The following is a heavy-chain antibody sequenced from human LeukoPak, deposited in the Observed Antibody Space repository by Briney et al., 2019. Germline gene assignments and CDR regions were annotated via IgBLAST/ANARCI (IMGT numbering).Heavy chain of an antibody. Sequence: SETLSLTCTVSGGSISSSSYYWGWIRQPPGKGLEWIGSIYYSGSTYYNPSLKSRVTISVDTPKNQFSLKLSSVTAADTAVYYSARHGRDYYGSGKDWFDPWGQGTLVTVSS. CDR2: IYYSGST. V-gene: IGHV4-39*01. D-gene: IGHD3-10*01. J-gene: IGHJ5*02. CDR1: GGSISSSSYY. CDR3: ARHGRDYYGSGKDWFDP.